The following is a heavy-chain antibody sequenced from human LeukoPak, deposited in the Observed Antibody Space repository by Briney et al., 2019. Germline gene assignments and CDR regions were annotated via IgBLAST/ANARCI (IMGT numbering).Heavy chain of an antibody. CDR3: TTLGYHLDS. V-gene: IGHV3-11*04. Sequence: PGGSLRLSCATSGFIFSGYYMSWIRQAPGKGLEWVSYISGSGNDISYADSVKGRFTISRDNARNSLYLQMNSLRAEDTALYYCTTLGYHLDSWGQGTLVTVSS. CDR2: ISGSGNDI. J-gene: IGHJ4*02. D-gene: IGHD3-22*01. CDR1: GFIFSGYY.